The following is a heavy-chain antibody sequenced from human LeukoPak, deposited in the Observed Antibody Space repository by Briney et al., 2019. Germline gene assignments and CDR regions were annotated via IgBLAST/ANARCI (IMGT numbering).Heavy chain of an antibody. D-gene: IGHD3-10*01. Sequence: SETLSLTCTVSGGSIISNNHYWGWTRQPPGKGLEWFGSISYSGGTAYNPSLRSRVTISVDTSKNQFSLKLSSVTAADTAVYYCARHRYGSGSYYNEGEDFDYWGQGTLVTVSS. CDR1: GGSIISNNHY. J-gene: IGHJ4*02. V-gene: IGHV4-39*01. CDR3: ARHRYGSGSYYNEGEDFDY. CDR2: ISYSGGT.